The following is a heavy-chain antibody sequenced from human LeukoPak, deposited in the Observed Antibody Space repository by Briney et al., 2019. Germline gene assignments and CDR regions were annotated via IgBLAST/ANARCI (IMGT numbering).Heavy chain of an antibody. D-gene: IGHD3-22*01. J-gene: IGHJ4*02. V-gene: IGHV4-59*01. Sequence: NTSETLSLTCTVSGGSISSYYWSWIRQPPGKGLEWLGYIYYSGSTNYNPSLKSRVTISVDTSKNQFSLKLSSVTAADTAVYYCATYYYDSSGPAGGLFDYWGQGTLVTVSS. CDR1: GGSISSYY. CDR2: IYYSGST. CDR3: ATYYYDSSGPAGGLFDY.